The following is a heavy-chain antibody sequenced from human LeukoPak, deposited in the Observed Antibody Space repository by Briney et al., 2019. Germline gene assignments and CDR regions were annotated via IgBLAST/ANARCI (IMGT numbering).Heavy chain of an antibody. D-gene: IGHD2-2*01. CDR3: ARPNHCSSTSCYAFPLGY. J-gene: IGHJ4*02. CDR2: INPSGGST. Sequence: ASVKVSCTASGYTFTSCYMHWVRQAPGQGLEWMGIINPSGGSTSYAQKFQGRVTMTRDTSTSTVYMELSSLRSEDTAVYYCARPNHCSSTSCYAFPLGYWGQGTLVTVSS. V-gene: IGHV1-46*01. CDR1: GYTFTSCY.